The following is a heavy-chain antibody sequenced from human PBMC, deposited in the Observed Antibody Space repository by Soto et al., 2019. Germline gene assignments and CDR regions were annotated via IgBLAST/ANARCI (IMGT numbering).Heavy chain of an antibody. D-gene: IGHD1-26*01. V-gene: IGHV3-23*01. CDR1: GFTFSSYA. CDR2: ISGSGGST. CDR3: ATDTLGYSGSYFDYYYYGMDV. J-gene: IGHJ6*02. Sequence: GSLRLSCAASGFTFSSYAMSWVRQAPGKGLEWVSAISGSGGSTYYADSVKGRFTISRDNSKNTLYLQMNSLRAEDTAVYYCATDTLGYSGSYFDYYYYGMDVWGQGTTVTVSS.